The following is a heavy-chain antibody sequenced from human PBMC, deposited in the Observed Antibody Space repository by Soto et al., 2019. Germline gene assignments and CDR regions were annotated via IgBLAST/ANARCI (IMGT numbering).Heavy chain of an antibody. D-gene: IGHD3-9*01. J-gene: IGHJ6*02. CDR1: GGSISSGDYY. CDR3: ARDHYVYDILTGYGYYYGMDV. CDR2: IYYSGST. Sequence: QVQLQESGPGLVKPSQTLSLTCTVSGGSISSGDYYWSWIRQPPGKGLEWIGYIYYSGSTYYNPSLKSRVTISVDTSKNQFSLKLSSVTAADTAVYYCARDHYVYDILTGYGYYYGMDVWGQGTTVTFSS. V-gene: IGHV4-30-4*01.